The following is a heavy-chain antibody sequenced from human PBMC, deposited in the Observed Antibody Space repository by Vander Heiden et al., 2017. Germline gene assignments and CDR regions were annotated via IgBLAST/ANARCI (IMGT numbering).Heavy chain of an antibody. CDR2: ISPTSTYI. V-gene: IGHV3-21*01. CDR3: ARASYSSSPDY. CDR1: GFTFRSYI. D-gene: IGHD6-6*01. Sequence: EVRLVGSGGGVVKPGGSLGLSCAAPGFTFRSYIMNWVRQAPGKGLEWVSYISPTSTYIYYTDSVKGRFTISRDNAKNSLYLQMYSLRAEDTAVYYCARASYSSSPDYWGQGTLVTVSS. J-gene: IGHJ4*02.